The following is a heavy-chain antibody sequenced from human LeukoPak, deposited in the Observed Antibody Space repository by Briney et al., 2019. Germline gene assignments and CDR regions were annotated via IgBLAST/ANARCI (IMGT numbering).Heavy chain of an antibody. V-gene: IGHV3-30*02. J-gene: IGHJ3*02. D-gene: IGHD5-24*01. CDR3: AKNRGGHNYADAFGI. Sequence: GGSLRLSCAASGFTFNNYDMHWVRQTPGKGLEWVAFIRYDGGDKYYVDSVKGRFTISRDNSRNTLYLQMNSLTAEDTAVYYCAKNRGGHNYADAFGIWGQGTMVRVYS. CDR2: IRYDGGDK. CDR1: GFTFNNYD.